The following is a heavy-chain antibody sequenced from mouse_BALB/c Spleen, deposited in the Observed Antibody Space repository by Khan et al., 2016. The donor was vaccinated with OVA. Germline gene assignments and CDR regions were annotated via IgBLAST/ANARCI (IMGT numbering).Heavy chain of an antibody. J-gene: IGHJ3*01. CDR3: ASHLTGSCAY. D-gene: IGHD4-1*01. CDR1: GFTFSSYS. V-gene: IGHV5-6*01. Sequence: EVELVESGGDLVKPGESLKLSCAASGFTFSSYSMSWVRQTPDKRLEWVATISSGGDYTYYPASVKGRFTISRDNAKNTLYLKMSSLKSEDTAMYYGASHLTGSCAYWGQGTLGTVSA. CDR2: ISSGGDYT.